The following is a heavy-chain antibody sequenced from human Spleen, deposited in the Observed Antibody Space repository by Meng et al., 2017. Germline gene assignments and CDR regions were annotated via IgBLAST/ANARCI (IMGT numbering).Heavy chain of an antibody. J-gene: IGHJ3*02. CDR2: MNPNSGNT. D-gene: IGHD4-17*01. CDR1: GYTFTSSD. Sequence: ASVKVSCKASGYTFTSSDINWVRQATGQGLEWMGWMNPNSGNTGYAQKFQGRVTMTRDTSISTAYMELSSLRSEDTAVYYCTRDGTLDYGDYGDAFDIWGQGTMVTVSS. CDR3: TRDGTLDYGDYGDAFDI. V-gene: IGHV1-8*01.